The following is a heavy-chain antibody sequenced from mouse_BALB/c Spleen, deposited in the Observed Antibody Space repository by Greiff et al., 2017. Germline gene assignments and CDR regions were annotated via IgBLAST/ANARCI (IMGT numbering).Heavy chain of an antibody. CDR2: ISTYYGDA. Sequence: QVQLKESGAELVRPGVSVKISCKGSGYTFTDYAMHWVKQSHAKSLEWIGVISTYYGDASYNQKFKGKATMTVDKSSSTAYMELARLTSEDSAIYYCARGDYGYDWWGQGTTLTVSS. J-gene: IGHJ2*01. CDR3: ARGDYGYDW. V-gene: IGHV1S137*01. CDR1: GYTFTDYA. D-gene: IGHD2-2*01.